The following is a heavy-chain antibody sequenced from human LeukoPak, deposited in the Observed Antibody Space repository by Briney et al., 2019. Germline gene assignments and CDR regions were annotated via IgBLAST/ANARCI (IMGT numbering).Heavy chain of an antibody. CDR3: ATSRELRYFDWLPLPFDY. CDR2: ISGSGGST. J-gene: IGHJ4*02. Sequence: GGSLRLSCAPSGFTFSSYAMSWVRQAPGKGLEWVSAISGSGGSTYYADSVKGRFTISRDNSKNTLYLQMNSLRAEDTAVYYCATSRELRYFDWLPLPFDYWGQGTLVTVSS. D-gene: IGHD3-9*01. V-gene: IGHV3-23*01. CDR1: GFTFSSYA.